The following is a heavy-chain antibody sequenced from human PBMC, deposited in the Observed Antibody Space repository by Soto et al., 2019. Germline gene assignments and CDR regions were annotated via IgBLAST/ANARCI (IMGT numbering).Heavy chain of an antibody. CDR3: ARGGIAGTTEWFDP. CDR2: INHSGST. D-gene: IGHD1-7*01. CDR1: GGSFSGYY. J-gene: IGHJ5*02. V-gene: IGHV4-34*01. Sequence: PSETLSLTCAVYGGSFSGYYWSWIRQPPGKGLEWIGEINHSGSTNYNPSLKSRVTISVDTSKNQFSLKLSSVTAADTAVYYCARGGIAGTTEWFDPWGQGTLVTVS.